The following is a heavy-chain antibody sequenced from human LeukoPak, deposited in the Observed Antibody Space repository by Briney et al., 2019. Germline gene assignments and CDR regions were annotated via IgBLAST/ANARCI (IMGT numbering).Heavy chain of an antibody. V-gene: IGHV4-39*01. J-gene: IGHJ3*02. D-gene: IGHD3-10*01. CDR3: ARRFAPSRNDAFDI. Sequence: PSETLSLTCTVSGGSINSSSYYWGWIRQPPGKGLEWIGTIYYSGSTYYTPSLKSRVTISVDTSKNQLSLKLSSVTASDTAVYYCARRFAPSRNDAFDIWGQGTMVTVSS. CDR2: IYYSGST. CDR1: GGSINSSSYY.